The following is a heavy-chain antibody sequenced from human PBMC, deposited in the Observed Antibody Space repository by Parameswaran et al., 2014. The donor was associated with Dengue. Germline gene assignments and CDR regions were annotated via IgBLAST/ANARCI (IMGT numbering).Heavy chain of an antibody. V-gene: IGHV1-3*01. D-gene: IGHD2/OR15-2a*01. CDR3: ARDRDVNAYYYFGMDV. Sequence: WVRQAPGQRLEWMGRINAGNGHTKYSQKFQDRVSITRDTSASTVYMELTSLRSEDTAVYYCARDRDVNAYYYFGMDVWGQGTTVTVSS. J-gene: IGHJ6*02. CDR2: INAGNGHT.